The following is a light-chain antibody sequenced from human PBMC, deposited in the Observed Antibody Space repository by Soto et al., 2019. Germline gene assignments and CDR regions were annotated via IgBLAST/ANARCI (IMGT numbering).Light chain of an antibody. CDR2: EVS. CDR1: NSDVGGYNY. Sequence: QSVLTQPASVSASPGQSITISCTGTNSDVGGYNYVSWYQQHPGKAPKLMIYEVSNRPSGVSNRFSGSKSGNTASLNISGLQAEDEADYYCSSYTGSSPPYVFGTGTKSPS. V-gene: IGLV2-14*01. CDR3: SSYTGSSPPYV. J-gene: IGLJ1*01.